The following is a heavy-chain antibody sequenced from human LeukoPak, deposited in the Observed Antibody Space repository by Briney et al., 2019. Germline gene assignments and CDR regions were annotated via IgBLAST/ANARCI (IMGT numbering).Heavy chain of an antibody. Sequence: GESLKISCKGSGYRFTSYWIGWVRPMPGKGLEWMGIIYPGDSDTRYSPSFQGQVTISADKSISTAYLQWSSLKASDTAMYYCARGVTTPQHYYYYMDVWGKGTTVTVSS. V-gene: IGHV5-51*01. CDR3: ARGVTTPQHYYYYMDV. D-gene: IGHD4-17*01. CDR2: IYPGDSDT. J-gene: IGHJ6*03. CDR1: GYRFTSYW.